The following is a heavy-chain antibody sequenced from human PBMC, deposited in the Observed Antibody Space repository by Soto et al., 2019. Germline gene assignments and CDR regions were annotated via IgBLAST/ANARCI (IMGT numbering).Heavy chain of an antibody. V-gene: IGHV1-8*01. CDR1: GYTFTNYD. D-gene: IGHD1-26*01. CDR3: ARAIRDQLLSDY. J-gene: IGHJ4*02. Sequence: QVQLVQSEAEVKQPGASVKVSCRTSGYTFTNYDISWVRQATGQGLEWMGWMNPDSTNTGYAQKFQGRVTMTRDTSISTAYMELNSLTSEDTAIYYCARAIRDQLLSDYWGQGSLVIVSS. CDR2: MNPDSTNT.